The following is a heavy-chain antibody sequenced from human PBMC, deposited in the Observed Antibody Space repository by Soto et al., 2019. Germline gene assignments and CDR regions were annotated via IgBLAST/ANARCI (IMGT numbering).Heavy chain of an antibody. CDR3: ARNTSTYFDS. CDR2: VYYSGST. Sequence: SETLSLTCAVSGYSISNGDYWGWIRQAPGKGLEWIGSVYYSGSTHYEPSLRGRIAISVDTLKSQFSLRLPSVTAADTAMYFCARNTSTYFDSWGQGIPVTVSS. J-gene: IGHJ4*02. CDR1: GYSISNGDY. V-gene: IGHV4-38-2*01.